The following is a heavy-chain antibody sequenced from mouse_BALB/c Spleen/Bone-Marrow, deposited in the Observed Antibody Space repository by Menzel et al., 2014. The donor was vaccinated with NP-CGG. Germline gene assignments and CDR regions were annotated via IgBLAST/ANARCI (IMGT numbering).Heavy chain of an antibody. D-gene: IGHD2-3*01. V-gene: IGHV1-18*01. J-gene: IGHJ2*01. CDR2: INPNNGGT. CDR3: ARGWLLRHYFDY. CDR1: GYTFTEYT. Sequence: EVQLQQSGPDLVKPGASVKISCKTSGYTFTEYTMHWVKQSHVKSLAWIGGINPNNGGTSYSQKFKGKATWTVDKSSSPAYMELRSLTSEDSAVYYCARGWLLRHYFDYWGQGTTLTVSS.